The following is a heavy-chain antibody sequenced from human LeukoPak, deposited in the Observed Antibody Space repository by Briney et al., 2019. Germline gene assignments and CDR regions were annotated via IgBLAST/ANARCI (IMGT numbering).Heavy chain of an antibody. CDR1: GFTFSSYA. J-gene: IGHJ4*02. Sequence: GGSLRLSCAASGFTFSSYAMSWVRQAPGKGLEWVSAISGSGSSTYYADSVKGRFTISRDNSKNTLYLQMNSLRAEDTAEYYCAKRRQDTVTTGAFDYWGQGTLVTVSS. V-gene: IGHV3-23*01. CDR2: ISGSGSST. D-gene: IGHD4-17*01. CDR3: AKRRQDTVTTGAFDY.